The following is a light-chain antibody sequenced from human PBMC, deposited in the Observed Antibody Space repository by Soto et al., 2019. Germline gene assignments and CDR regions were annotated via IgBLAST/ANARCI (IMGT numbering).Light chain of an antibody. CDR3: QQYSNWPLT. CDR1: QSVTSN. Sequence: EIVMTQAPATLSVSPGEGATLSCRASQSVTSNLAWYQQRPGQAPRLLILGASTRATSIPARFSGSGSGTEFSLTISALQSEDFAIYYCQQYSNWPLTFGGGTKVGIK. CDR2: GAS. J-gene: IGKJ4*01. V-gene: IGKV3-15*01.